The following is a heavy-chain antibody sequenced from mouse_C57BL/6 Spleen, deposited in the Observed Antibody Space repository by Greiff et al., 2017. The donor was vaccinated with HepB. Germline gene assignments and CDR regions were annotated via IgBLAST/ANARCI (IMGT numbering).Heavy chain of an antibody. Sequence: DVKLQESGPELVKPGASVKIPCKASGYTFTDYNMDWVKQSHGKSLEWIGDINPNNGGTIYNQKFKGKATLTVDKSSSTAYMYLRSLTSEDTAVYYCARLWDVGFDYWGQGTTLTVSS. J-gene: IGHJ2*01. CDR1: GYTFTDYN. D-gene: IGHD4-1*01. CDR3: ARLWDVGFDY. V-gene: IGHV1-18*01. CDR2: INPNNGGT.